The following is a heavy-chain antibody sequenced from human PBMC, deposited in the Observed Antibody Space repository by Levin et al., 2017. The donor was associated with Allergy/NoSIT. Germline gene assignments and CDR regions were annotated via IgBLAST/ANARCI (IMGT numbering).Heavy chain of an antibody. CDR2: IKRDGSEK. J-gene: IGHJ6*02. Sequence: PGGSLRLSCAASGFTFSSNWMSWVRQAPGKGLEWVANIKRDGSEKNYVDSVKGRFTISRDNARNSLYLEMNSLRAEDTAVYYCASGYHYYYGMDVWGQGTTVTVSS. CDR3: ASGYHYYYGMDV. V-gene: IGHV3-7*01. CDR1: GFTFSSNW.